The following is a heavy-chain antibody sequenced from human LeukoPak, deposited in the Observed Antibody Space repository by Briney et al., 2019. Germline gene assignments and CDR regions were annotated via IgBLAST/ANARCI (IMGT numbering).Heavy chain of an antibody. V-gene: IGHV3-23*01. CDR2: ISGSGGST. Sequence: PGGSLRLSCAASGFTFSSYSMNWVRQAPGKGLEWVSYISGSGGSTYYADSVKGRFTISRDNSKNTLYLQMYSLRAEDTAVYYCAKVEGASKASVYWGQGALVTVSS. CDR3: AKVEGASKASVY. D-gene: IGHD1-1*01. J-gene: IGHJ4*02. CDR1: GFTFSSYS.